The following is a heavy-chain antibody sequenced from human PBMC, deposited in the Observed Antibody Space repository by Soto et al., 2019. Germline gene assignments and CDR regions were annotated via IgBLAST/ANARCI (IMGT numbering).Heavy chain of an antibody. J-gene: IGHJ6*02. D-gene: IGHD4-17*01. V-gene: IGHV1-18*01. CDR3: ARYRSDYGGNPDYYYYGMDV. Sequence: QVQLVQSGAEVKKPGASVKVSCKASGYTFTSYGISWVRQAPGQGLEWMGWISAYNGNTNYAQKLQGRVTMTTDTSTSTAYMELRSLRSDDTAVYYCARYRSDYGGNPDYYYYGMDVWGQGTTVTVSS. CDR2: ISAYNGNT. CDR1: GYTFTSYG.